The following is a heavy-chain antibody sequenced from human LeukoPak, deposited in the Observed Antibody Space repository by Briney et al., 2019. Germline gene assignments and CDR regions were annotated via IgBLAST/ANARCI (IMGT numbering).Heavy chain of an antibody. CDR2: FSSSSSYI. Sequence: GGSLRLSCAASGFTFSSYSMNWVRQAPGKGLEWVSSFSSSSSYIYYADSVKGRFTISRDNAKNSLYLQMNSLRAEDTAVYYCARGLTYYDFWSGYCLDYWGQGTLVTVSS. V-gene: IGHV3-21*01. CDR3: ARGLTYYDFWSGYCLDY. CDR1: GFTFSSYS. J-gene: IGHJ4*02. D-gene: IGHD3-3*01.